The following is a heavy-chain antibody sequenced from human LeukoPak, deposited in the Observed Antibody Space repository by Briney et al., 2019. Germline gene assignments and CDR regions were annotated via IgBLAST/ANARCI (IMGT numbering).Heavy chain of an antibody. CDR1: GGTFSSYA. V-gene: IGHV1-69*04. CDR3: ARDPGKAEGTRPDY. Sequence: ASVKVSCKASGGTFSSYAISWVRQAPGQGLEWMGRIIPILGIANYAQKFQGRVTITADKSTSTAYMELSSLRSEDTAVYYCARDPGKAEGTRPDYWGQGTLVTVSS. CDR2: IIPILGIA. J-gene: IGHJ4*02.